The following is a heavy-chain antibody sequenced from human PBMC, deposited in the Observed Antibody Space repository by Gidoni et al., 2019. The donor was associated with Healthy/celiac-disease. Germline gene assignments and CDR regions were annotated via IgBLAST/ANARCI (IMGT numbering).Heavy chain of an antibody. CDR1: GYTFTGYY. J-gene: IGHJ4*02. D-gene: IGHD6-19*01. Sequence: QVQLVQSGAEVKKPGASVKVSCKASGYTFTGYYMHWVRQAPGQGLEWMGWINPNRGGTNYAQKFQGWVTMTRDTSISTAYMELSRLRSDDTAVYYCARGIAVAGPNFDYWGQGTLVTVSS. V-gene: IGHV1-2*04. CDR2: INPNRGGT. CDR3: ARGIAVAGPNFDY.